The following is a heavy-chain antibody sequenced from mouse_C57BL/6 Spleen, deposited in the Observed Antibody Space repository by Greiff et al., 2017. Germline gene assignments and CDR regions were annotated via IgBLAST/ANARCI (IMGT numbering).Heavy chain of an antibody. CDR3: ARSELRGFAY. D-gene: IGHD3-2*02. J-gene: IGHJ3*01. CDR2: INPSTGGT. CDR1: GYSFTGYY. V-gene: IGHV1-42*01. Sequence: VQLQQSGPELVKPGASVKISCKASGYSFTGYYMNWVKQSPEKSLEWIGEINPSTGGTTYNQKFKAKATLTVDKSSSTAYMQLKSLTSEDSAVYYCARSELRGFAYWGQGTLVTVSA.